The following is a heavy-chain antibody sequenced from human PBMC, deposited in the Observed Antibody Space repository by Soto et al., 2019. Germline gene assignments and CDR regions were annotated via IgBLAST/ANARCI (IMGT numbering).Heavy chain of an antibody. Sequence: SETLSLTCAVSGYSISSSNWWGWIRQPPGKGLEWIGYIYYSGSTKYNPSLKSRVIMSVDTSKNQFSLKLSSVTAADTAVYYCARLVDTAKSNWFDPWGQGILVTSPQ. CDR1: GYSISSSNW. J-gene: IGHJ5*02. D-gene: IGHD5-18*01. CDR2: IYYSGST. V-gene: IGHV4-28*01. CDR3: ARLVDTAKSNWFDP.